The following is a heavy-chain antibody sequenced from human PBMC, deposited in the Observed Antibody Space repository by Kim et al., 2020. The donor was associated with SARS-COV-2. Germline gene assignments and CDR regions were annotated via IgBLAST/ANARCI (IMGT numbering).Heavy chain of an antibody. CDR1: GYTFTSYD. D-gene: IGHD3-10*01. J-gene: IGHJ6*02. CDR3: ARGPTMVRGVIISSGMDV. V-gene: IGHV1-8*01. Sequence: ASVKVSCKASGYTFTSYDINWVRQATGQGLEWMGWMNPNSGNTGYAQKFQGRVTMTRNTSISTAYMELSSLRSEDTAVYYCARGPTMVRGVIISSGMDVWGQGTTVTVSS. CDR2: MNPNSGNT.